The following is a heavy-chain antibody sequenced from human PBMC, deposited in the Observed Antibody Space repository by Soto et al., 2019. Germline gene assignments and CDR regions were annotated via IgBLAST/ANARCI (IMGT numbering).Heavy chain of an antibody. Sequence: GGSLRLSCAASGFTFSSYSMNWVRQAPGKGLEWVSYISSSSSTIYYADSVKGRFTISRDNAKNSLYLQMNSLRDEDTAVYYCASEEQWLDDARGFDPWGQGTLVTVSS. CDR3: ASEEQWLDDARGFDP. CDR1: GFTFSSYS. J-gene: IGHJ5*02. V-gene: IGHV3-48*02. CDR2: ISSSSSTI. D-gene: IGHD6-19*01.